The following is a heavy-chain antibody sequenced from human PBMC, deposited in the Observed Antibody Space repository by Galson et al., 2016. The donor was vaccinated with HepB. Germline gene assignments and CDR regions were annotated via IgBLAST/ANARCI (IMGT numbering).Heavy chain of an antibody. D-gene: IGHD5-12*01. V-gene: IGHV3-21*01. CDR3: ARKEYSGYDWYFDL. J-gene: IGHJ2*01. Sequence: SLRLSCAASGFTFSGYYMNWVRQAPGKGLEWVSSISSSSSYIYYADSVKGRFTISRDNAKKSLFLQMNSLRAEDTAVYFCARKEYSGYDWYFDLWGRGTLVTVSS. CDR1: GFTFSGYY. CDR2: ISSSSSYI.